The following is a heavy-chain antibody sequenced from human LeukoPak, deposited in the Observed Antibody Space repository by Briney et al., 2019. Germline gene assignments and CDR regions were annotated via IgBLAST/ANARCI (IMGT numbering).Heavy chain of an antibody. CDR3: ARWGHSDSFLTKFDY. J-gene: IGHJ4*02. Sequence: GGSQRLSCAASGFTFSSFQMSWVRQAPGKGLEWISYISASGSDIYYADSVKGRFTISRDNAKNSLYLQMNSLRAEDTAVYYCARWGHSDSFLTKFDYWGQGTLVTVSS. D-gene: IGHD5-12*01. CDR1: GFTFSSFQ. CDR2: ISASGSDI. V-gene: IGHV3-48*03.